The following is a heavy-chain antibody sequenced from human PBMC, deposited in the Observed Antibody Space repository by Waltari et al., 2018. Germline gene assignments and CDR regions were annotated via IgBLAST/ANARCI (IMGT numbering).Heavy chain of an antibody. V-gene: IGHV1-69*05. CDR1: GGSSSTAA. CDR3: ARGGLYGQQLLESAFEI. Sequence: QVQLVQSGAEVKKPGSSVKVSCKASGGSSSTAAITWGRQAPGQGLEWMGGIIPMFETANYAQKFQERVTITTDGSMTTAYMELSSLTSEDTAVYYCARGGLYGQQLLESAFEIWGQGTKVTVAS. J-gene: IGHJ3*02. D-gene: IGHD6-13*01. CDR2: IIPMFETA.